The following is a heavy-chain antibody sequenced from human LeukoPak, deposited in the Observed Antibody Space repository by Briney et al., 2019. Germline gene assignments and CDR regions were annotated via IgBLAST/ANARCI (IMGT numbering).Heavy chain of an antibody. Sequence: SETLSLTCTVYGKSFSGYYWTCIRQSPGKGLEWIGEINHSGSTNYNPSLESRVSISIDTSKNHLSLKLNSVTAADTAVYYCARSSGTGTFSYWGQGTLVTVSS. CDR1: GKSFSGYY. CDR3: ARSSGTGTFSY. J-gene: IGHJ4*02. D-gene: IGHD6-25*01. CDR2: INHSGST. V-gene: IGHV4-34*01.